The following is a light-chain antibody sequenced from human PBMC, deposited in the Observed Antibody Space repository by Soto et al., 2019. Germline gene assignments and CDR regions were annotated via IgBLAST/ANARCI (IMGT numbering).Light chain of an antibody. V-gene: IGKV3-20*01. CDR3: QQYGSSRPWA. CDR1: QSVSSYY. Sequence: EIVLTQSPGTLYLSPGERATLSCRASQSVSSYYLAWYQQKPGQAPRLLIHGASNRATGVPDRFSGSGSGTDFTLTISRLETEDFAGYYCQQYGSSRPWAFGQGTKVEI. J-gene: IGKJ1*01. CDR2: GAS.